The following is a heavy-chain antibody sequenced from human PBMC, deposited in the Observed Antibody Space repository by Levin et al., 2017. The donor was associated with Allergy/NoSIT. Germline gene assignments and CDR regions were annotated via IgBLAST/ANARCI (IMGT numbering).Heavy chain of an antibody. D-gene: IGHD2-15*01. CDR3: ARVVRDCSGDNCDSWFDP. V-gene: IGHV1-2*02. Sequence: ASVKVSCKASGYTFTGYYIHWVRQAPGQGLEWLGWISPNSGGTNYAQKFQGRVTMTRDTSISTAFMELSRLRSDDTAVYYCARVVRDCSGDNCDSWFDPWGQGTLVTVSS. CDR2: ISPNSGGT. J-gene: IGHJ5*02. CDR1: GYTFTGYY.